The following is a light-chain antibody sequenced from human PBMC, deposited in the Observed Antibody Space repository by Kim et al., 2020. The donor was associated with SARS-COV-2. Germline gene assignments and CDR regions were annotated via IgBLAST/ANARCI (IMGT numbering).Light chain of an antibody. Sequence: DIVMIQSPDSLAVSLGERATINCKSSQSVLYSSNNKNYLAWYQQKPGQPPKLLIYWASTRESGVPDRFSGGGSGTDFTLTISSLQAEDVAGYYCQQYYSTPHTFGQGTKLEI. V-gene: IGKV4-1*01. CDR2: WAS. CDR3: QQYYSTPHT. J-gene: IGKJ2*01. CDR1: QSVLYSSNNKNY.